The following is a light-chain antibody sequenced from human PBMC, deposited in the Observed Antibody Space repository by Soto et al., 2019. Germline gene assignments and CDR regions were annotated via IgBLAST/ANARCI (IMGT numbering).Light chain of an antibody. V-gene: IGKV3-15*01. CDR3: QQYNKWPMT. Sequence: EIVMTQSPATLSVSPGERATLSCKASKSVSSDVAWYQQTPGQAPRRLIYGASTRATGIPVTCSGSASGTEFNLSISRLQSEDYTVYYCQQYNKWPMTFGPGTKVE. CDR1: KSVSSD. CDR2: GAS. J-gene: IGKJ1*01.